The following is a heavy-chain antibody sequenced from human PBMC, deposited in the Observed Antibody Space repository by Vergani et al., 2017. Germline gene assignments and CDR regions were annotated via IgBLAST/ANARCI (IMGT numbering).Heavy chain of an antibody. CDR3: ARARVPAAPNRGGWFDP. CDR2: IYSTGST. Sequence: QVQLEESGPGLVKPSETLSLTCTVSGGSFNTYYWSWIRRSRGKGLEWIGYIYSTGSTNYNPSLNSRVTMSVDTSKNQFSLKLRSVTAADTAVYYCARARVPAAPNRGGWFDPWGQGTLVTVSS. V-gene: IGHV4-59*13. CDR1: GGSFNTYY. J-gene: IGHJ5*02. D-gene: IGHD2-2*01.